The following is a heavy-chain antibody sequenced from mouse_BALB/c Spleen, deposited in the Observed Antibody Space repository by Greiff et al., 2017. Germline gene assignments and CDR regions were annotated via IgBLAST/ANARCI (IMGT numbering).Heavy chain of an antibody. Sequence: DVKLQESGPGLVKPSQSLSLTCTVTGYSITCDYAWNWIRQFPGNKLEWMGYISYSGSTSYNPSLKSRISITRDTSKNQFFLQLNSVTTEDTATYYCARGYDYDGYYFDYWGQGTTLTVSS. V-gene: IGHV3-2*02. J-gene: IGHJ2*01. CDR2: ISYSGST. CDR3: ARGYDYDGYYFDY. CDR1: GYSITCDYA. D-gene: IGHD2-4*01.